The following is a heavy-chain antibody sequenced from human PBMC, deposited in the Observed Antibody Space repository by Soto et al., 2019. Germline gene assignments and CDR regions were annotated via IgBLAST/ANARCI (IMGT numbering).Heavy chain of an antibody. V-gene: IGHV2-70*01. D-gene: IGHD6-13*01. CDR2: IDWDDDK. CDR3: ARGIAAADFYDY. Sequence: GSGPTLVNPTRTLTLTCTFSGFSLSTSGMCVSWIRQPPGKALEWLALIDWDDDKYYSTSLKTRLTISKDTSKNQVVLTMTNMDPVDTATYYCARGIAAADFYDYWGQGTQVTVSS. J-gene: IGHJ4*02. CDR1: GFSLSTSGMC.